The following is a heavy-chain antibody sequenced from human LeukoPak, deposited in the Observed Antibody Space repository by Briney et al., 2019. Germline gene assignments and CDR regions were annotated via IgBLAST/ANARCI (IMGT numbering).Heavy chain of an antibody. V-gene: IGHV5-51*01. J-gene: IGHJ6*04. D-gene: IGHD3-10*01. CDR2: IYPGDSDT. CDR1: GYSFTSYW. CDR3: ARLYYGSGSYPGGMDV. Sequence: GESLKISCKGSGYSFTSYWIGWVRQMPGKGLEWMGIIYPGDSDTRYSPSFQGQVTISADKSISTAYLQWSSLKASDTAMYYCARLYYGSGSYPGGMDVWGKGTMVTVSS.